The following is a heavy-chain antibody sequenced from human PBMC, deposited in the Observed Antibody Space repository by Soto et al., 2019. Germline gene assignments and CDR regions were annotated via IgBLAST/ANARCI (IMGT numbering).Heavy chain of an antibody. CDR3: ARPSGSYGDYAWSLKY. D-gene: IGHD4-17*01. V-gene: IGHV1-18*01. J-gene: IGHJ4*02. Sequence: QVQLVQSGAEVKKPGASVKVSCKASGYPFTGYSVGWVRQAPGQGLEWMGWISAYRGDTYYAQRFQDRLSMTTDASTSTAYMELRSLRSDDTAVYYCARPSGSYGDYAWSLKYWGQGTLVTVSS. CDR2: ISAYRGDT. CDR1: GYPFTGYS.